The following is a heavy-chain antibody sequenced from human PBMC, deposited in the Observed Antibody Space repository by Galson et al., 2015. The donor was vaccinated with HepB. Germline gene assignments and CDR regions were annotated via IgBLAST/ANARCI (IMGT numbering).Heavy chain of an antibody. CDR1: GFSFSNYA. CDR2: ISGDGDNT. V-gene: IGHV3-64*04. Sequence: SLRLSCAASGFSFSNYAIHWVRQAPGKGLEYVSSISGDGDNTRDADSLKGRFTISRDNAKNSLYLQMNSLRAEDTAVYYCARENPFGYYDSSCYYNYWGQGTLVTVSS. J-gene: IGHJ4*02. CDR3: ARENPFGYYDSSCYYNY. D-gene: IGHD3-22*01.